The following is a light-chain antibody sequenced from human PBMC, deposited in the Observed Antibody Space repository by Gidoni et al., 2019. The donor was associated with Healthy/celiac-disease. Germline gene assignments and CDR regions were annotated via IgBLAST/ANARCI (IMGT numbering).Light chain of an antibody. CDR2: DAS. Sequence: DIQMTQSPSTLSASVGDRVTITCRASQSISSWLAWYQQKPGKAPKLLIYDASSLESGVPSRFSGSGSGTEFTLTISSLQHDDFATYYCQQYNSYSPSTFGGGTKVEIK. J-gene: IGKJ4*01. V-gene: IGKV1-5*01. CDR1: QSISSW. CDR3: QQYNSYSPST.